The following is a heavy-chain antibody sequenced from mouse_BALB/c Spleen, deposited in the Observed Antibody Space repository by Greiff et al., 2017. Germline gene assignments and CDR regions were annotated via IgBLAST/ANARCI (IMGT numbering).Heavy chain of an antibody. CDR2: ISDGGSYT. CDR1: GFTFSDYY. CDR3: ARARYGENAMDY. V-gene: IGHV5-4*02. J-gene: IGHJ4*01. Sequence: EVQLVESGGGLVKPGGSLKLSCAASGFTFSDYYMYWVRQTPEKRLEWVATISDGGSYTYYPDSVKGRFTISRDNAKNNLYLQMSSLKSEDTAMYYCARARYGENAMDYWGQGTSVTVSS. D-gene: IGHD2-14*01.